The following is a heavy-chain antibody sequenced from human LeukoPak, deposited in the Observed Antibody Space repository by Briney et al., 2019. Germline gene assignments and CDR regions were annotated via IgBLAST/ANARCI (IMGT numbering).Heavy chain of an antibody. V-gene: IGHV3-23*01. CDR1: GFTFSNYA. J-gene: IGHJ3*02. D-gene: IGHD2-2*01. CDR2: ISGSGGST. Sequence: PGGSLRLSCAASGFTFSNYAMHWVRQAPGKGLEWVSAISGSGGSTYYADSVKGRFTISRDNSKNTLYLQMNSLRAEDTAVYYCTAASRGYDAFDIWGQGTMVTVSS. CDR3: TAASRGYDAFDI.